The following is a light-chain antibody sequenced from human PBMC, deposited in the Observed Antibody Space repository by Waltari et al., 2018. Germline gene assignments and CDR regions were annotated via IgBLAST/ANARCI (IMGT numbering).Light chain of an antibody. CDR1: QSVSRA. CDR2: GAS. CDR3: QHYVRLPAT. V-gene: IGKV3-20*01. J-gene: IGKJ1*01. Sequence: EVVLTQSPGTLSLSPGERATLSCRASQSVSRALAWYQQKPGQAPRLLIYGASIRATGIPDRFGGSGSGTDFSLTISRLEPADSAMYYCQHYVRLPATFGQGTKVEIK.